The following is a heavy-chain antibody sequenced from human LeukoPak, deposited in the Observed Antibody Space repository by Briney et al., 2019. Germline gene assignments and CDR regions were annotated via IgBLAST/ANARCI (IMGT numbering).Heavy chain of an antibody. V-gene: IGHV4-59*12. D-gene: IGHD5-24*01. Sequence: PSETLSLTCSVSGGSISSYYWSWIRQPPGKGLEWIGSIYYSGSTYYNPSLKSRVTMSVDTSKNQFSLKLSSVTAADTAVYYCARDRDGYQIGPYWYFDLWAVAPWSLSPQ. J-gene: IGHJ2*01. CDR2: IYYSGST. CDR1: GGSISSYY. CDR3: ARDRDGYQIGPYWYFDL.